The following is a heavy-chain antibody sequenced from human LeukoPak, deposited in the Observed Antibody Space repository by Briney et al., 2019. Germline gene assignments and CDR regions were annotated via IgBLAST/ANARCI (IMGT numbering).Heavy chain of an antibody. CDR2: IFYRGST. CDR1: GGSVTSGSFY. V-gene: IGHV4-61*01. J-gene: IGHJ4*02. D-gene: IGHD6-13*01. CDR3: ARGAVDSSLYYLDY. Sequence: SETLSLTCTVSGGSVTSGSFYWNWIRQPPGKGLEWIGYIFYRGSTNYQSSLKSRATISVDTPNPFSLKLNSVTAADTAVYYCARGAVDSSLYYLDYWGQGALVTVSS.